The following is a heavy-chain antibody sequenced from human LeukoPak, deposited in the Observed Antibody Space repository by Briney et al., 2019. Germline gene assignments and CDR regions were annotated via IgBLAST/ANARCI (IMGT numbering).Heavy chain of an antibody. J-gene: IGHJ4*02. CDR2: INSGCYYI. CDR1: GFTFNTFK. V-gene: IGHV3-21*01. Sequence: GGSLRLSCAASGFTFNTFKMNWVRQAPGKGREGVSSINSGCYYIYYADSVKARFTTSRDNPNNSLSLQLNSLRVEDTAVYYCARGHYDVLAASYKWTPDYWGQGTLVTVSS. CDR3: ARGHYDVLAASYKWTPDY. D-gene: IGHD3-9*01.